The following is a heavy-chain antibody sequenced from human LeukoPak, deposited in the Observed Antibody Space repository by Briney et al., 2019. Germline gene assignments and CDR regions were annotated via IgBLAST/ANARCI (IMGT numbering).Heavy chain of an antibody. J-gene: IGHJ4*02. D-gene: IGHD6-19*01. V-gene: IGHV3-11*01. Sequence: GGSLRLSCAASGFSFTDYDMTWIRQAPGKGLEWISYISSSGSTMYYADSVKGRFTISRDNAKNSLYLQMTSLRADDTAVYYCARHSSGPNPDYWGQGTLVTASS. CDR2: ISSSGSTM. CDR1: GFSFTDYD. CDR3: ARHSSGPNPDY.